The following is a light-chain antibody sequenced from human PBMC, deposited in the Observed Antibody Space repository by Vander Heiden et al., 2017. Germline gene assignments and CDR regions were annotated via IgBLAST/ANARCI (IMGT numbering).Light chain of an antibody. V-gene: IGLV3-19*01. J-gene: IGLJ1*01. CDR2: GKN. CDR1: SLRSYY. CDR3: NSRDSSGNLYV. Sequence: SSELTQDPAVSVALGQTVRITCQGDSLRSYYASWYQQKPVQAPVLVIYGKNNRPSGIPGRFSGSSSGNTASLTITGAQAEDEADYYCNSRDSSGNLYVFGTGTKVTVL.